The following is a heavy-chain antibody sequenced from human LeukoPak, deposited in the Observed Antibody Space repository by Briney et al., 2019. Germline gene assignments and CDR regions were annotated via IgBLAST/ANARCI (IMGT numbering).Heavy chain of an antibody. CDR3: ARGPIYGSGSYHDY. D-gene: IGHD3-10*01. CDR1: GGTFSSYA. J-gene: IGHJ4*02. V-gene: IGHV1-69*13. CDR2: IIPIFGTA. Sequence: GASVKVSCKASGGTFSSYAISWVRQAPGQGLEWMGGIIPIFGTANYAQKFQGRVTITADESTSTAYMELSSLRSEDTAVYYCARGPIYGSGSYHDYWGQGTLVTVSS.